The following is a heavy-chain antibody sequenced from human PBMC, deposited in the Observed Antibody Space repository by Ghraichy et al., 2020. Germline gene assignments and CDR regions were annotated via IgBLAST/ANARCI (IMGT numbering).Heavy chain of an antibody. D-gene: IGHD2-2*02. CDR3: VRAGHCTFTRCYNLWPRSGFVGWAPGRVVTVCSAASKGQSVFPLVPCSRSTSESTAALGCLVKDYY. Sequence: GGSLRLSCAASGFTFSRYALHWVRQAPGKRLEWVAGISYDGGSEYYADSVEGRFTVSKDNSRNTVSLQMNSLSPEDAAVYYCVRAGHCTFTRCYNLWPRSGFVGWAPGRVVTVCSAASKGQSVFPLVPCSRSTSESTAALGCLVKDYY. V-gene: IGHV3-30-3*01. CDR2: ISYDGGSE. J-gene: IGHJ6*03. CDR1: GFTFSRYA.